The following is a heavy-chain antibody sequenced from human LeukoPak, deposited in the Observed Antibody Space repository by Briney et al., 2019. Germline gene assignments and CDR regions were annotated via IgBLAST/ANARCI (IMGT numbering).Heavy chain of an antibody. D-gene: IGHD3-3*01. CDR1: GGSISSSSYY. Sequence: SETLSLTCTVSGGSISSSSYYWGWIRQPPGKGLEWIGSIYYSGSTYYNPSLKSRVTISVDTSKNQFSLKLSSVTAADTAVYYCARASPHYYDFWSGYAFDIWGQGTMVTVSS. CDR3: ARASPHYYDFWSGYAFDI. V-gene: IGHV4-39*01. J-gene: IGHJ3*02. CDR2: IYYSGST.